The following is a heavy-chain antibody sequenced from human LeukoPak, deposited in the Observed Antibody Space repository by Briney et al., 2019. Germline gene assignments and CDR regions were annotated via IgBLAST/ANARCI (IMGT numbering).Heavy chain of an antibody. V-gene: IGHV3-7*01. CDR2: IKKDGSEK. CDR3: ARDLEGSSLDY. D-gene: IGHD6-13*01. CDR1: GFTFNSYA. J-gene: IGHJ4*02. Sequence: GGSLRLSCAASGFTFNSYAMNWVRQAPGKGLEWVANIKKDGSEKYYVDSVKGRFTISRDNAKNSLYLQMNSLRAEDTAVYYCARDLEGSSLDYWGQGTLVTVSS.